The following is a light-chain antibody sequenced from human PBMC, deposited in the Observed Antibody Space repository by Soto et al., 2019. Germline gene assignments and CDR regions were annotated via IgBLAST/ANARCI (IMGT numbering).Light chain of an antibody. CDR1: SGHSTYA. CDR3: QTWVTGPPWV. Sequence: QSVLTQSPSASASLGASVKLTCTLSSGHSTYAIAWHQQQPEKGPRYLMKLNSDGSHSKGDEIPDRFSGSSSGAERYLSISSLQSEDEADYYCQTWVTGPPWVFGGGTKLTVL. CDR2: LNSDGSH. V-gene: IGLV4-69*01. J-gene: IGLJ3*02.